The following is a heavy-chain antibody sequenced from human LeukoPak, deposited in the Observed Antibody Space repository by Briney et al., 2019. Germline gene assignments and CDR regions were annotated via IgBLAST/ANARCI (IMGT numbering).Heavy chain of an antibody. CDR1: GGSISSSSFY. CDR2: IYYSGST. V-gene: IGHV4-39*01. D-gene: IGHD6-13*01. CDR3: ARHGGSSGWYHFDY. Sequence: SETLSLTCTVSGGSISSSSFYWGWIRQPPGKGLEWIGSIYYSGSTYYNPSLKSRVTISVDTSKNQFSLNLNSVTAADTALYYCARHGGSSGWYHFDYWGQGTLATVSS. J-gene: IGHJ4*02.